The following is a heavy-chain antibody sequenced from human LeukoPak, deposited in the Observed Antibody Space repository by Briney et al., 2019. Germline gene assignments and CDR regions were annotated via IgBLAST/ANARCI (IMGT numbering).Heavy chain of an antibody. CDR1: GFTFSIYA. J-gene: IGHJ5*02. Sequence: PGGSLRLSCAASGFTFSIYAMSWVRQAPGKGLQWVSVISDSGGSTYYADSVKGRFTISRDNSKNTLYLQMNSLRAEDTAVYYCTTLEYGSGSYQRTTFDPWGQGTLVTVSS. CDR2: ISDSGGST. D-gene: IGHD3-10*01. CDR3: TTLEYGSGSYQRTTFDP. V-gene: IGHV3-23*01.